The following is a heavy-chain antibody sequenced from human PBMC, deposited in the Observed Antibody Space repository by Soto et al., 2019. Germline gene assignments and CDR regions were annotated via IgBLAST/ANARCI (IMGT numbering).Heavy chain of an antibody. CDR2: ISAYNGNK. D-gene: IGHD3-10*01. CDR1: GYIFSCYG. V-gene: IGHV1-18*01. Sequence: ASVKVSCKASGYIFSCYGINWVRQVPGQGLEWMGWISAYNGNKNYAQKFQGRVTMTTDTSTSTAYMELRSLRSDDTAVYYCVRDLDGSGSYYTDYLGQGSLVTGS. CDR3: VRDLDGSGSYYTDY. J-gene: IGHJ4*02.